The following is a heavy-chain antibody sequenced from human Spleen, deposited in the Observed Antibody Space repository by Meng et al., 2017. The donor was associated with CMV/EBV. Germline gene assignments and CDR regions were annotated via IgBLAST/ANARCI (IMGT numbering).Heavy chain of an antibody. CDR2: VDPAGGKA. J-gene: IGHJ5*02. CDR3: TMTLRYGADGWFDP. CDR1: GYSSIDYQ. D-gene: IGHD4-17*01. V-gene: IGHV1-69-2*01. Sequence: VSGYSSIDYQVHWVQQAPGTGLRWMGLVDPAGGKANYAETFLGRLTISADKSTDTAYMELSALRLEDTAVYYCTMTLRYGADGWFDPWGQGTLVTVSS.